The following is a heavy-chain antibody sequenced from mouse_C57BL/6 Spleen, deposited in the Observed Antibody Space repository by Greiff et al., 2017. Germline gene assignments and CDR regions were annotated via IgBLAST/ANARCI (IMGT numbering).Heavy chain of an antibody. D-gene: IGHD2-4*01. CDR3: ARCKMEGYDYDVYYFDY. Sequence: QVQLQQPGAELVKPGASVKMSCTASGYTFTSYWITWVKQRPGQGLEWIGDIYPGSGSTNYNEKFKSKATLTVDTSSSTAYMQLSSLTSKDSAVYYCARCKMEGYDYDVYYFDYWGQGTTLTVSS. CDR1: GYTFTSYW. CDR2: IYPGSGST. V-gene: IGHV1-55*01. J-gene: IGHJ2*01.